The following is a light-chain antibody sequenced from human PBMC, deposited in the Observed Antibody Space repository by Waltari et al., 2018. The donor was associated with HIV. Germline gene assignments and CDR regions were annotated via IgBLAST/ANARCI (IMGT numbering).Light chain of an antibody. Sequence: DIRLTQSPSLLSASVGARVSFTCRSSQDIRTNLAWFQQQPGKVPNLLIYSASTLHVGVPSRFSGSGSGTEFTLTIDVLQPEDFATYYCLQLSNFPFTFGPGTKLAIK. CDR2: SAS. J-gene: IGKJ2*01. CDR3: LQLSNFPFT. V-gene: IGKV1-9*01. CDR1: QDIRTN.